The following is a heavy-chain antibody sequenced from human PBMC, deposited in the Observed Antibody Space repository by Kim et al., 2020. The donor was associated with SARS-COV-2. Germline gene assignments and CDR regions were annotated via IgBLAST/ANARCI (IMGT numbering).Heavy chain of an antibody. CDR1: GYTFTSYD. V-gene: IGHV1-8*01. D-gene: IGHD3-22*01. CDR3: ARGKAITMIVVVIQMVAGYVMDV. J-gene: IGHJ6*02. Sequence: ASVKVSCKASGYTFTSYDINWVRQATGQGLEWMGWMNPNSGNTGYAQKFPGRVTMTRNTSISTAYMELSSLRSEDTAVYYCARGKAITMIVVVIQMVAGYVMDVWGQGTTVTVSS. CDR2: MNPNSGNT.